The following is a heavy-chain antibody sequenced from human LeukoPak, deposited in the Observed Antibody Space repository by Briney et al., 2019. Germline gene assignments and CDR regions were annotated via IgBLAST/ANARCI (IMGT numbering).Heavy chain of an antibody. Sequence: SETLSLTCAVYGGTFSGYYWSWIRQPPGKGLEWIWEINHSGSTKYNPSLKSRVTMSVDTSKNQFSLKLSSVTAADTGVYYCARDLRITIFGVVISNWFDPWGERTLVTVSS. J-gene: IGHJ5*02. V-gene: IGHV4-34*01. CDR1: GGTFSGYY. D-gene: IGHD3-3*01. CDR3: ARDLRITIFGVVISNWFDP. CDR2: INHSGST.